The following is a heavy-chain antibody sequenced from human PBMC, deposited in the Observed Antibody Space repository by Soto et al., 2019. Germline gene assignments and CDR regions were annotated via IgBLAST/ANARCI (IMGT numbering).Heavy chain of an antibody. CDR3: ARALPRIAASREGDY. V-gene: IGHV1-46*01. Sequence: QVQLVQSGAEVKKPGASVKVSCKASGYTFISYYMHWVRQAPGQGPEWVGIINPSGGSTSYAQNFQGRITMTSDTSTSRVYMELSSLRSEDTAVYYCARALPRIAASREGDYWGQGTLVSVSS. CDR2: INPSGGST. D-gene: IGHD6-6*01. CDR1: GYTFISYY. J-gene: IGHJ4*02.